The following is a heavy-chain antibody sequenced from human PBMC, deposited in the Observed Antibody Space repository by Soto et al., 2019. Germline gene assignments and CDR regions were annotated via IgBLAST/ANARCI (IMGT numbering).Heavy chain of an antibody. D-gene: IGHD1-7*01. Sequence: GGSLRLSCAASGFTFDDYAMHWVRQAPGKGLEWVSGISWNSGSIGYADSVKGRFTISRDNAKNSLYLQMNSLRAEDTALYYCAKAISPRPVGRTGTTCLFDYWGQGTLVTVSS. CDR1: GFTFDDYA. CDR3: AKAISPRPVGRTGTTCLFDY. V-gene: IGHV3-9*01. CDR2: ISWNSGSI. J-gene: IGHJ4*02.